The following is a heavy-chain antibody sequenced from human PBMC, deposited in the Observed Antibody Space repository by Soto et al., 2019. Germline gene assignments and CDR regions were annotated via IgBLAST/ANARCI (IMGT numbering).Heavy chain of an antibody. D-gene: IGHD1-26*01. CDR3: ARESGGATATLDYYYFYMDV. CDR1: GDRFTDYY. J-gene: IGHJ6*03. CDR2: INANSGVT. Sequence: QVQLVQSGAEVKEPGASVTVSCRASGDRFTDYYMHWVRQAPGQGLEWMGWINANSGVTTYAQKFQGWVTMTRDTSIRTVYMQLSRLRFDDTAIYYCARESGGATATLDYYYFYMDVWGTGTTVTVSS. V-gene: IGHV1-2*04.